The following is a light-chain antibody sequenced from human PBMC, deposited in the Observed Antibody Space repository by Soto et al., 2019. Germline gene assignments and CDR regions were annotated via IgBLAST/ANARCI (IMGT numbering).Light chain of an antibody. V-gene: IGLV1-40*01. J-gene: IGLJ1*01. CDR3: FSFTTDWTHV. CDR2: GGN. CDR1: SSNIGAPYD. Sequence: QSVLTQPPSVSGAPGQGVTISCTGSSSNIGAPYDVHWYQHLPGTAPKLLIYGGNNRPSGVPDRFSGSRSGTAASLTISGLQTEDGADYFCFSFTTDWTHVFGTGTKVTVL.